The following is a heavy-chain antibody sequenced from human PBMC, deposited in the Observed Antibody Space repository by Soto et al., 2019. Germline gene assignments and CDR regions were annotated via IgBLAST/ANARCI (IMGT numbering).Heavy chain of an antibody. CDR1: GFTFSSYG. D-gene: IGHD6-6*01. CDR2: ISYDGSNK. V-gene: IGHV3-30*18. J-gene: IGHJ6*02. Sequence: QVQLVESGGGVVQPGRSLRLSCAASGFTFSSYGMHWVRQAPGEALEWVAVISYDGSNKYYADSVKGRFTVSRDNSKNTLFLQMNSLRGEDTAVYYCAKESYSSSSYYYGMDVWGQGTTVTVSS. CDR3: AKESYSSSSYYYGMDV.